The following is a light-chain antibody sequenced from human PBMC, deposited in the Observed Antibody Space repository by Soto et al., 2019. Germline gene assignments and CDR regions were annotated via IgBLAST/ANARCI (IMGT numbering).Light chain of an antibody. Sequence: EIVLTQSPGTLSLSPGGRATLAGRASQSVRSSYLAWYQQRPGQAPSLLIFGASFRATGIPDRFSGSGSGTDFTLTISRLEPEDFAVYYCQHYGSPLTFGGGTKVEIK. CDR2: GAS. J-gene: IGKJ4*01. V-gene: IGKV3-20*01. CDR1: QSVRSSY. CDR3: QHYGSPLT.